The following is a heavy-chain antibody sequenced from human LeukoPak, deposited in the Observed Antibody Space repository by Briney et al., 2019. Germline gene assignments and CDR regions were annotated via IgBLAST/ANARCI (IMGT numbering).Heavy chain of an antibody. Sequence: GGSLRLSCAASGFTFSSYAMSWVRQAPGKGLEWVSAISGSGSSTYYADSVKGRFTISRDNSNNTLYLQMNSLRAEDTAVYYCATSKSGCSRTSCYAISFDYWGQGTLVTVSS. CDR3: ATSKSGCSRTSCYAISFDY. D-gene: IGHD2-2*01. CDR2: ISGSGSST. V-gene: IGHV3-23*01. J-gene: IGHJ4*02. CDR1: GFTFSSYA.